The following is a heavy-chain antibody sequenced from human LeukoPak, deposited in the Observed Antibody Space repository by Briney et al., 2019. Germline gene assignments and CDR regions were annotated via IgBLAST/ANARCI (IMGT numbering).Heavy chain of an antibody. CDR1: GGSISSGGYD. CDR3: ARSHRGYSYGSYY. J-gene: IGHJ4*02. CDR2: IYYSGST. Sequence: SQTLSLTCTVSGGSISSGGYDWSWIRQHPGKGLEWIGYIYYSGSTYYNPSLKSRVTISVDTSKNQFSLKLSSVTAADTAVYYCARSHRGYSYGSYYWGQGTLVTVSS. V-gene: IGHV4-31*03. D-gene: IGHD5-18*01.